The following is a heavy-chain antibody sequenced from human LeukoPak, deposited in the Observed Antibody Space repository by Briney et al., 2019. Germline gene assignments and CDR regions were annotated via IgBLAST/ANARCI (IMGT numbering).Heavy chain of an antibody. V-gene: IGHV3-43D*03. CDR1: GFTFDDYA. J-gene: IGHJ6*02. CDR3: AKDMFLAYCGGDCINGYGMDV. Sequence: GGSLRLSCAASGFTFDDYAMHWVCQAPGKGLEWVSLISWDGGSTYYADSVKGRFTISRDNSKNSLYLQMNSLRAEDTALYYCAKDMFLAYCGGDCINGYGMDVWGQGTTVTVSS. CDR2: ISWDGGST. D-gene: IGHD2-21*02.